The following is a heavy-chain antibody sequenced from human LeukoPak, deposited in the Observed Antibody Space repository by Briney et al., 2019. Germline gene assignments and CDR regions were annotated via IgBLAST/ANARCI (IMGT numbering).Heavy chain of an antibody. Sequence: GGSLRLSCAASGFTFSSYAMSWVRQAPGKGLEWVSAISGSGGSTYYADSVKGRFTISRDNSKNTLYLQMNSLRAEDTAVYYCAKDGVWVVPAAMPDYYYYMDVWGKGTTVTVSS. CDR3: AKDGVWVVPAAMPDYYYYMDV. V-gene: IGHV3-23*01. CDR2: ISGSGGST. D-gene: IGHD2-2*01. J-gene: IGHJ6*03. CDR1: GFTFSSYA.